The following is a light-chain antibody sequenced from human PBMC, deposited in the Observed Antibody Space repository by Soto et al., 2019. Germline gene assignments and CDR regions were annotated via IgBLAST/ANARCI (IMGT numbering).Light chain of an antibody. V-gene: IGKV1-39*01. CDR2: AAS. Sequence: DIQMTQSPSSLSASVGDRVTITCRASQSISSYLNWYQQKPGKAPKLLIYAASSLQSGVASRFSGRGSGTDFTLTISSLQPEDYGTYYCHQSYRTPPSTFGQGTKVEIK. CDR1: QSISSY. CDR3: HQSYRTPPST. J-gene: IGKJ1*01.